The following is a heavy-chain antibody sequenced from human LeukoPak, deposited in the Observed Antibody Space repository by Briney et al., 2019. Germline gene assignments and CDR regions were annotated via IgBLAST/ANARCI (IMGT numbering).Heavy chain of an antibody. Sequence: PSETLSLTCTVSGGSMKNYYWSWIRQPPGKGLEWIGYIHDTRGTNYNPYLKSRVTMSLDTSKNQFSLKLSSVTAADTAVYYCARACSSTSCYEADAFDIWGQGTMVTVSS. CDR3: ARACSSTSCYEADAFDI. V-gene: IGHV4-59*12. D-gene: IGHD2-2*01. CDR2: IHDTRGT. CDR1: GGSMKNYY. J-gene: IGHJ3*02.